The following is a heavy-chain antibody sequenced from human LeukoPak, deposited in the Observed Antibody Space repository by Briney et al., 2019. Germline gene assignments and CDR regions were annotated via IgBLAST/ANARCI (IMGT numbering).Heavy chain of an antibody. V-gene: IGHV3-43*02. J-gene: IGHJ4*02. CDR2: IAANGDS. CDR1: GFAFYNYD. CDR3: AKDTRATGTGVLNY. Sequence: GGSLRLSCAASGFAFYNYDMHWVRQTGKDLEWVSVIAANGDSYYADSVKGRFTISRDNSKNSLYLQMNSLRTEDTALYYCAKDTRATGTGVLNYWGQGTLVTVSS. D-gene: IGHD5-24*01.